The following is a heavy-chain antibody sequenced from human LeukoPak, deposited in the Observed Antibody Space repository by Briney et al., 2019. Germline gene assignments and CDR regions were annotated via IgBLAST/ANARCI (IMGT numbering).Heavy chain of an antibody. D-gene: IGHD1-14*01. CDR2: IKQDGSEM. CDR3: AKDNRAFDM. V-gene: IGHV3-7*01. J-gene: IGHJ3*02. Sequence: GGSLRLSCTASGFTLSTYWMAWVRQAPGKGLEWVAHIKQDGSEMFYVESVKGRFTSSRDNPKESVYLQMNSLGVEDTAVYYCAKDNRAFDMWGQGTMVTVSS. CDR1: GFTLSTYW.